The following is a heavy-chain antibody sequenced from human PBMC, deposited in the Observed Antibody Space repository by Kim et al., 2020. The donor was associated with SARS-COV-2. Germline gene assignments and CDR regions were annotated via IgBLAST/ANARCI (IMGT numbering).Heavy chain of an antibody. CDR3: VTGGGPA. CDR1: GYSFTTYN. CDR2: INSGNGNT. V-gene: IGHV1-3*04. J-gene: IGHJ5*02. Sequence: ASVKVSCKASGYSFTTYNIHWVRQAPGQGLEWMGWINSGNGNTKYSQKFQGRVSVSRHTSASTAYMELSSLGSEDTAVYYCVTGGGPAWGQGTLLTVSS. D-gene: IGHD5-12*01.